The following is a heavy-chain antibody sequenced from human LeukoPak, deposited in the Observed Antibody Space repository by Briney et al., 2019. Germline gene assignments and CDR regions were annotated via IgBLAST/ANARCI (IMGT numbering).Heavy chain of an antibody. Sequence: GRSLRLSCAASGFTFSSYAMHWVRQAPGKGLEGVAVISYDGSNKYYADSVKGRFTISRDNSKNTLYLQMNSLRAEDTAVYYCARDAGGPAGITMYYFDYWGQGTLVTVSS. V-gene: IGHV3-30*04. CDR2: ISYDGSNK. CDR3: ARDAGGPAGITMYYFDY. J-gene: IGHJ4*02. D-gene: IGHD3-10*02. CDR1: GFTFSSYA.